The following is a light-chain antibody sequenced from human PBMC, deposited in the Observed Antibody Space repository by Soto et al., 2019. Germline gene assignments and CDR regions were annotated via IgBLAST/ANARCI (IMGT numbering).Light chain of an antibody. CDR2: EVS. V-gene: IGLV2-23*02. Sequence: QSALTQPASVSGSPGHSITTSCTGTSSDVGSHNLVSWYQQHPGQAPKLMIYEVSKRPLGVSARFSASKSGNTASLTISGLQAEDEADYYCCSYGGSRAVFGGGTQLTVL. CDR1: SSDVGSHNL. J-gene: IGLJ7*01. CDR3: CSYGGSRAV.